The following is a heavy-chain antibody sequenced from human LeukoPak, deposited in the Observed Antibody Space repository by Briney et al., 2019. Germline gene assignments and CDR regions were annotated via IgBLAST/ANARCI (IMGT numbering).Heavy chain of an antibody. CDR1: GFTFSSYW. CDR3: ARGGPHAAMEKGPFDY. J-gene: IGHJ4*02. CDR2: VKQDGSEK. D-gene: IGHD5-18*01. Sequence: PGGSLRLSCAASGFTFSSYWMSWVRQVPGKGLEWVANVKQDGSEKYYVDSVKGRFTISRDNAKNSLYLQMNSLRAEDTALYYCARGGPHAAMEKGPFDYWGQGTLVTVSS. V-gene: IGHV3-7*03.